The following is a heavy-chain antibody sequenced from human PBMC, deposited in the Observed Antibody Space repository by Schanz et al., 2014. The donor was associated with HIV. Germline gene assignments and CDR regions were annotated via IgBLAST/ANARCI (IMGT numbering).Heavy chain of an antibody. J-gene: IGHJ4*02. CDR1: GFTFSTYG. Sequence: VQLLESGGGVVQPGRSLRLSCAASGFTFSTYGMHWVRQAPGKGLEWVAVIWYDENNRHYADSVKGRFIISRDISKNTLYLHVKSLRAEDTALYYCAKSSGWLYEHLDHWGQGSSVIVSS. CDR2: IWYDENNR. CDR3: AKSSGWLYEHLDH. D-gene: IGHD3-9*01. V-gene: IGHV3-33*06.